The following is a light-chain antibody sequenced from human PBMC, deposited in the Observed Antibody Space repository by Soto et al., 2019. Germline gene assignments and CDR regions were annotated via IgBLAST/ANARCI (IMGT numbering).Light chain of an antibody. J-gene: IGKJ1*01. CDR2: DAS. Sequence: EIVLTQSPGTLSLSPGERGTLSCRASQSVSSNFLAWYQQKPGQAPRLLIFDASTRATGIPDRFTGRGSGTVFPLTISRLEPEDFAVYYCQFYGDPPKTFGQGTKVEIK. CDR1: QSVSSNF. V-gene: IGKV3-20*01. CDR3: QFYGDPPKT.